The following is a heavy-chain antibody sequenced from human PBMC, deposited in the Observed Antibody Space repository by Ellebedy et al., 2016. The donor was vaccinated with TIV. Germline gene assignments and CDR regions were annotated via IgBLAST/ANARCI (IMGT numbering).Heavy chain of an antibody. CDR1: GFTFSNYW. CDR3: ASDPWGVGPAFDI. J-gene: IGHJ3*02. Sequence: GESLKISCAASGFTFSNYWMHWVRQRPGKGLEWISAITNSGTSTYYADSVKGRFTISRDNSQNTLYMQADSLRAEDTAIYYCASDPWGVGPAFDIWGQGTMVTVSS. D-gene: IGHD1-26*01. CDR2: ITNSGTST. V-gene: IGHV3-23*01.